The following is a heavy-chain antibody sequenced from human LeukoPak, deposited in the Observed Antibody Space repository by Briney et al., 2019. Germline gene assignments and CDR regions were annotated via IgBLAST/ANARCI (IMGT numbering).Heavy chain of an antibody. CDR1: GFTVSSNY. CDR2: IYSGGST. J-gene: IGHJ6*03. V-gene: IGHV3-53*01. CDR3: ARSTGYCSSTSCFYYYYYMDV. D-gene: IGHD2-2*01. Sequence: GGSLRLSCAASGFTVSSNYMSWVRRAPGKGLEWVSVIYSGGSTYYADSVKGRFTISRDNSKNTLYLQMNSLRAEDTAVYYCARSTGYCSSTSCFYYYYYMDVWGKGTTVTVSS.